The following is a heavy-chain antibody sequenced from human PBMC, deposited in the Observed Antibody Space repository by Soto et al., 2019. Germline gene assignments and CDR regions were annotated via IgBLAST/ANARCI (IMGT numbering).Heavy chain of an antibody. D-gene: IGHD2-15*01. CDR1: GFTFSYYG. CDR3: ARDLGYCSGGRCSRLQSYYYYGMDV. J-gene: IGHJ6*02. CDR2: IWYDGSSQ. Sequence: QVQVVESGGGVVQPGRSLRLSCAASGFTFSYYGMHWVRQAPGKGLEWVAVIWYDGSSQYYVDSVKGRFTISRDNSKNTLYLQMNSLRAEDTAVYYCARDLGYCSGGRCSRLQSYYYYGMDVWGQGTTVTVSS. V-gene: IGHV3-33*01.